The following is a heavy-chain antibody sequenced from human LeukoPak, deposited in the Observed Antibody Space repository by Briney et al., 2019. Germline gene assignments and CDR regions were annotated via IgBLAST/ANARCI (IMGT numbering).Heavy chain of an antibody. J-gene: IGHJ5*02. D-gene: IGHD6-19*01. Sequence: PGGSLRLSCTASGFTFSNYGMHWVRQAPGKGLEWVAHIKQDGSEKYYVDSVKGRFTISRDNAKNSLYLQMNSLRAEDTAVYYCARDYVEQWLTVNWFDPWGQGTLVTVSS. CDR3: ARDYVEQWLTVNWFDP. CDR1: GFTFSNYG. CDR2: IKQDGSEK. V-gene: IGHV3-7*01.